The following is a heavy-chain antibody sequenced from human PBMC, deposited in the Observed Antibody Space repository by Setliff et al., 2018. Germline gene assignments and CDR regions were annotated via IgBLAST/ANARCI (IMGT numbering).Heavy chain of an antibody. CDR2: INAGNGNT. CDR3: AREFTRYYNFWCAHRYYVDV. Sequence: ASVKVSCKASGYTFSRYAMHWVRQAPGQRLEWMGWINAGNGNTKYSQKFQGRVTITRDTSASTAYMELSSLRSEDTAVYYCAREFTRYYNFWCAHRYYVDVWGKGTTVTVSS. D-gene: IGHD3-3*01. V-gene: IGHV1-3*01. J-gene: IGHJ6*03. CDR1: GYTFSRYA.